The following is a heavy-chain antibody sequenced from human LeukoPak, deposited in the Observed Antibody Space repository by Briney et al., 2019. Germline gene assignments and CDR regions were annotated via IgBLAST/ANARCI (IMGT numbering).Heavy chain of an antibody. CDR3: ARDLFHYYDSSGYPHHPIDY. V-gene: IGHV1-2*02. Sequence: ASVKVSCKASGYTFTGYYMHWVRQAPGQGLEWMGWINPNSGGTNYAQKFQGRVTMTRDTSINTAYMELSRLRSDDTAVYYCARDLFHYYDSSGYPHHPIDYWGQGTLVTVSS. CDR2: INPNSGGT. D-gene: IGHD3-22*01. CDR1: GYTFTGYY. J-gene: IGHJ4*02.